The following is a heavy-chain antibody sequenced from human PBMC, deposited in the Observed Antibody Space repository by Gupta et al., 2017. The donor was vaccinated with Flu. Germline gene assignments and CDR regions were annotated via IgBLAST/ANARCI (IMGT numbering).Heavy chain of an antibody. D-gene: IGHD2/OR15-2a*01. CDR1: GFTFSSFG. CDR2: ISSSTSYK. V-gene: IGHV3-21*01. Sequence: VQLVESGGGLVKTGGSLRPSCAASGFTFSSFGMNWVRQAPGKGLEWISSISSSTSYKYYADSVKGRFTISRDNAENSLFLQMSSLRAEDTAVYYCARRGNYLGDAFDIWGRGTMVTVSS. J-gene: IGHJ3*02. CDR3: ARRGNYLGDAFDI.